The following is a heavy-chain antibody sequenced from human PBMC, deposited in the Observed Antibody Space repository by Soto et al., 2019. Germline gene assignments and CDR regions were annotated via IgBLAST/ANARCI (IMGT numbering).Heavy chain of an antibody. CDR2: IYYSGST. CDR3: ARGRGGDTAMPSNWFDP. J-gene: IGHJ5*02. D-gene: IGHD5-18*01. V-gene: IGHV4-59*01. Sequence: SETLSLTCTVSGGSISSYYWSWIRQPPGKGLEWIGYIYYSGSTKYNPSPKSRVSISVDTSKNQFSLKLSSVTAAGTAVYYCARGRGGDTAMPSNWFDPWGQGTLVTVSS. CDR1: GGSISSYY.